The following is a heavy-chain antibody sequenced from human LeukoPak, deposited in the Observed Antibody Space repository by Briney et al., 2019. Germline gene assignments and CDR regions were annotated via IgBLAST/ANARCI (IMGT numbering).Heavy chain of an antibody. J-gene: IGHJ5*02. CDR3: ARTRENWFDP. CDR2: IYYSGST. CDR1: GGSFSGYY. V-gene: IGHV4-31*11. Sequence: SETLSLTCAVYGGSFSGYYWSWIRQHPGKGLEWIGYIYYSGSTYYNPSLKSRVTISVDTSKNQFSLKLSSVTAADTAVYYCARTRENWFDPWGQGTLVTVSS.